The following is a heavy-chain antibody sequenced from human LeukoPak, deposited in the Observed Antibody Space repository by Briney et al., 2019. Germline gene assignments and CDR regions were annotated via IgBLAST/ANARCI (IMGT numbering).Heavy chain of an antibody. Sequence: ASVTVSCTASGYTFTGYYMHWVRQAPGQGLEWMGWINPNSGGTNYAQKFQGRVIITRDTSISTAYMELSRLRSDDTAVYYCARGLSYDSSGYYLFDPWGQGTLVTVSS. J-gene: IGHJ5*02. V-gene: IGHV1-2*02. CDR2: INPNSGGT. CDR3: ARGLSYDSSGYYLFDP. CDR1: GYTFTGYY. D-gene: IGHD3-22*01.